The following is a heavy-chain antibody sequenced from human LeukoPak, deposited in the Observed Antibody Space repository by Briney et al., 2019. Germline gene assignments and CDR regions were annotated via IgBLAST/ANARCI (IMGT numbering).Heavy chain of an antibody. J-gene: IGHJ4*02. CDR3: ASYSNWGDFDS. Sequence: ASVKVSCTASGGTFSTFGITWVRQAPGQGLEWMGGTIPIFGAKHYAQKFRGRVTFTADNSTTTTFMELSSLRSEDTALYFCASYSNWGDFDSWGQGTLVTVS. CDR1: GGTFSTFG. D-gene: IGHD7-27*01. V-gene: IGHV1-69*06. CDR2: TIPIFGAK.